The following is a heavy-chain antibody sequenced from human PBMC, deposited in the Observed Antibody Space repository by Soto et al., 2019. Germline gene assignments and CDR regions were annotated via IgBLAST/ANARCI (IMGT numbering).Heavy chain of an antibody. Sequence: PGGSLRLSCAASGFTFSSYAMSWVRQAPGKGLEWVSAISGSGGSTYYADSVKGRFTISRDNSKNTLYLQMNSLRAEDTAVYYCANLPYYDFWSGSYGMDVWGQGTTVTVSS. D-gene: IGHD3-3*01. CDR3: ANLPYYDFWSGSYGMDV. CDR2: ISGSGGST. J-gene: IGHJ6*02. CDR1: GFTFSSYA. V-gene: IGHV3-23*01.